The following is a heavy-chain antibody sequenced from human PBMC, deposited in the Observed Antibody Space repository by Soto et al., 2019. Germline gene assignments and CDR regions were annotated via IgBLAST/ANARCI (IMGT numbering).Heavy chain of an antibody. CDR2: INSGGGTT. D-gene: IGHD6-19*01. Sequence: GGSLRLSCAASGFTFNRYTMTCARQAPGKGLEWVSGINSGGGTTYYADSVKGRFTISRDNSKNTVYMQMSSLRAEDTAVYFCAKDQRGSGWSLASWDQGTLVTVFS. V-gene: IGHV3-23*01. CDR1: GFTFNRYT. J-gene: IGHJ4*02. CDR3: AKDQRGSGWSLAS.